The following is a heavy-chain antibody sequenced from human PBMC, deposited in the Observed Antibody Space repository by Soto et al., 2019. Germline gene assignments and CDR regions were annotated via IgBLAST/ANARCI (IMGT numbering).Heavy chain of an antibody. V-gene: IGHV1-18*01. CDR1: GYTFTNYG. D-gene: IGHD6-6*01. CDR2: ISAYNGDT. J-gene: IGHJ6*03. CDR3: ARVRKLVGYFYYYMDV. Sequence: QVQLLQSGAEVKKPGASVKVSCKASGYTFTNYGITWVRQAPGQGLEWMGWISAYNGDTHYTQRLQGRVTMTTDTSTSPAYMELRGLRSDDTAVYYCARVRKLVGYFYYYMDVWGKGTTVTVSS.